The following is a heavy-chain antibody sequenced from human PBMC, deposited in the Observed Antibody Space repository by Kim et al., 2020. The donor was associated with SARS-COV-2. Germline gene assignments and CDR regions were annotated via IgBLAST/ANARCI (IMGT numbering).Heavy chain of an antibody. CDR1: GYTFTSYY. CDR3: ARAQRTMVRGTGMDV. CDR2: INPSGGST. Sequence: ASVKVSCKASGYTFTSYYMHWVRQAPGQGLEWMGIINPSGGSTSYAQKFQGRVTMTRDTSTSTVYMELSSLRSEDTAVYYCARAQRTMVRGTGMDVWGQGTTVTVSS. V-gene: IGHV1-46*01. J-gene: IGHJ6*02. D-gene: IGHD3-10*01.